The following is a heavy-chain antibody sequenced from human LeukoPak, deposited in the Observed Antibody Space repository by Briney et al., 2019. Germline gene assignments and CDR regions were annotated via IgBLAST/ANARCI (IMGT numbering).Heavy chain of an antibody. CDR2: IDTDEGST. CDR1: GFTFRSYS. J-gene: IGHJ4*02. CDR3: TRGLQGIDH. D-gene: IGHD4-11*01. V-gene: IGHV3-74*01. Sequence: GGSLRLSCEASGFTFRSYSMNWVRQAPGKGLVWVSRIDTDEGSTNYADSVKGRFTISRDNAKNTLYLQMNSLRAEDTAVYYCTRGLQGIDHWGQGTLVTVSS.